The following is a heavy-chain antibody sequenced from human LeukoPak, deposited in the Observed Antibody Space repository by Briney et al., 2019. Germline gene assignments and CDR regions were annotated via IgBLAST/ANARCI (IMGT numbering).Heavy chain of an antibody. CDR3: ARDKNLGIRNWFDP. CDR1: GGSISSGGYY. J-gene: IGHJ5*02. Sequence: SETLSLTYTVSGGSISSGGYYWSWIRQHPGKGLEWIGYIYYSGSTYYNPSLKSRVTISVDTSKNQFSLKLSSVTAADTAVYYCARDKNLGIRNWFDPWGQGTLVTVSS. D-gene: IGHD7-27*01. V-gene: IGHV4-31*03. CDR2: IYYSGST.